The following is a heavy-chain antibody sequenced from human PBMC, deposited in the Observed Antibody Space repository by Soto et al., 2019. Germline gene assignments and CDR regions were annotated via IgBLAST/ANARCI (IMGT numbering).Heavy chain of an antibody. CDR2: IYYSGST. Sequence: PSETLSLTCTVSGGSISSSSYYWGWIRQPPGKGLEWIGSIYYSGSTYYNPSLKSRVTISVDTSKNQFSLKLSSVTAADTAVYYCASPGASNYSPFYYYYGMDVWGQGTTVTVSS. V-gene: IGHV4-39*01. CDR3: ASPGASNYSPFYYYYGMDV. J-gene: IGHJ6*02. D-gene: IGHD4-4*01. CDR1: GGSISSSSYY.